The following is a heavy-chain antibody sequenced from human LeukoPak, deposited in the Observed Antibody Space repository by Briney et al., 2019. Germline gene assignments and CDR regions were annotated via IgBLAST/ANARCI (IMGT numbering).Heavy chain of an antibody. V-gene: IGHV1-24*01. CDR1: GYTLTELS. D-gene: IGHD3-16*02. CDR2: FDSEDGET. Sequence: ASVKVSCKVSGYTLTELSMHWVRQAPGKGLEWMGGFDSEDGETIYAQKFQGRVTMTEDTSTDTAYMELSSLRSEDTAVYYCATEVPNYYDYVWGSYRPKPFDPWGQGTLVTVSS. J-gene: IGHJ5*02. CDR3: ATEVPNYYDYVWGSYRPKPFDP.